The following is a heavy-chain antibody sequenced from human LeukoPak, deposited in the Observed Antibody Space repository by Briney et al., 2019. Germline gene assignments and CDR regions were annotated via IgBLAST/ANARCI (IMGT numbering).Heavy chain of an antibody. J-gene: IGHJ6*02. CDR1: GFTFGSYA. CDR3: AKCLSSYSWAGMDV. D-gene: IGHD6-6*01. CDR2: IGGRGGST. Sequence: GGSLRLSCAASGFTFGSYAMTWVRQAPGKGLEWVSAIGGRGGSTYYADSVKGRFTISGDHSKNTLYLQMNSLRAEDTAVYYCAKCLSSYSWAGMDVWGQGTTVTVSS. V-gene: IGHV3-23*01.